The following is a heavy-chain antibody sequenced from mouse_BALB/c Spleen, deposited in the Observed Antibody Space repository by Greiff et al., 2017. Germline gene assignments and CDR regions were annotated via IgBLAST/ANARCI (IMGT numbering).Heavy chain of an antibody. J-gene: IGHJ2*01. Sequence: VKLMESGPQLVRPGASVKISCKASGYSFTSYWMHWVKQRPGQGLEWIGYINPSSGYTNYNQKFKDKATLTADKSSSTAYMQLSSLTSEDSAVYYCARSLLLRLRYFDYWGQGTTLTVSS. CDR2: INPSSGYT. V-gene: IGHV1S26*01. CDR1: GYSFTSYW. D-gene: IGHD1-2*01. CDR3: ARSLLLRLRYFDY.